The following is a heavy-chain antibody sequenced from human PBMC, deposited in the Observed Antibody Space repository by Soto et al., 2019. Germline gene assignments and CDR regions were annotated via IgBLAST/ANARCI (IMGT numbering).Heavy chain of an antibody. Sequence: QVQLQESGPGLVKPSQTLSLTYTVSGGSISSGDYYWSWIRQPPGKGLEWIGYIYYSGSTYYNPSLKCRVTISVDASKSAFSLRLVSVTAADTAVYYCAAFLGAYWYFDLWGRGTLVTVSS. V-gene: IGHV4-30-4*01. CDR1: GGSISSGDYY. CDR3: AAFLGAYWYFDL. D-gene: IGHD1-26*01. J-gene: IGHJ2*01. CDR2: IYYSGST.